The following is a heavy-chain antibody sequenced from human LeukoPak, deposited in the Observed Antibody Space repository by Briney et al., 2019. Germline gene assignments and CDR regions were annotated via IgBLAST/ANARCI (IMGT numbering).Heavy chain of an antibody. CDR2: ISTSSSPI. CDR3: AELGITMIGGV. CDR1: GFTFSSYS. Sequence: GGSLRLSCAASGFTFSSYSMNWVRQAPGKGLEWVSYISTSSSPIYYADSVKGRFTISRDNAKNSLYLQMNSLRAEDTAVYYCAELGITMIGGVWGKGTTVTISS. J-gene: IGHJ6*04. D-gene: IGHD3-10*02. V-gene: IGHV3-48*04.